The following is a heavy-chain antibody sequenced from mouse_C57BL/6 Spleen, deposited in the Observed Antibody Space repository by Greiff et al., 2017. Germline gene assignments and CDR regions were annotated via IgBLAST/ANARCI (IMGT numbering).Heavy chain of an antibody. CDR3: ARGDYYAMDY. J-gene: IGHJ4*01. CDR1: GYSITSGYY. CDR2: ISYDGSN. V-gene: IGHV3-6*01. Sequence: EVQLQQSGPGLVKPSQSLSLTCSVTGYSITSGYYWNWIRQFPGNKLEWMGYISYDGSNNYNPSLKNRISITRDPSKNQFFLKLNSVTTEDTATYYCARGDYYAMDYWGQGTSVTVSS.